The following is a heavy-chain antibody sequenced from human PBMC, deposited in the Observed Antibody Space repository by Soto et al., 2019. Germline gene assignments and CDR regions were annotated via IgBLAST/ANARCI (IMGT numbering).Heavy chain of an antibody. CDR2: IKSKTDGGT. J-gene: IGHJ4*02. V-gene: IGHV3-66*02. CDR1: GFTVSSNY. CDR3: ARGNYGSAFDY. D-gene: IGHD3-10*01. Sequence: GGSLRLSCAASGFTVSSNYMSWVRQAPGKGLEWVGRIKSKTDGGTTDSVKGRFTISRDNSKNTLYLQMNSLRTEDTAVYYCARGNYGSAFDYWGQGTLVTVSS.